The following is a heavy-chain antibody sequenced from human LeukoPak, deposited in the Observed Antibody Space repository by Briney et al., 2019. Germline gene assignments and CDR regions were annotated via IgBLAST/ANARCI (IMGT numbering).Heavy chain of an antibody. CDR2: INHSGST. V-gene: IGHV4-34*01. J-gene: IGHJ4*02. Sequence: PSETLSLTCAVYGGSFSGYYWSWIRQPPGKGLEWIGEINHSGSTNYNPSLKSRVTISVDTSKNQFSLKLSSVTAADTAVYYCARGRVVVVPAAIIPPHCTNGVCYYFDYWGQGTRVTVSS. CDR1: GGSFSGYY. CDR3: ARGRVVVVPAAIIPPHCTNGVCYYFDY. D-gene: IGHD2-2*02.